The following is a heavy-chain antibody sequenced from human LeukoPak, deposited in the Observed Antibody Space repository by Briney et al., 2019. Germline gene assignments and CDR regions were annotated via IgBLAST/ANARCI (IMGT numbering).Heavy chain of an antibody. CDR2: IYSGGST. V-gene: IGHV3-53*01. J-gene: IGHJ6*02. CDR1: GFTVSSNY. CDR3: ATRGGPYYYYGMDV. Sequence: GGSLRLSCAASGFTVSSNYMSWVRQAPGKGLEWVSVIYSGGSTYYADSVKGRFTISRDNSKNTLYLQMNSLRAEDTAVYYCATRGGPYYYYGMDVWGQGTTVTVSS. D-gene: IGHD3-10*01.